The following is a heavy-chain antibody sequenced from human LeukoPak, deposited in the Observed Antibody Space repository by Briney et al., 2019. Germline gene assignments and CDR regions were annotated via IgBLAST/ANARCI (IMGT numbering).Heavy chain of an antibody. Sequence: SETLSLTCSVSGGSISSYYWSWIRQPPGKALEWIGYIYYSGSTNYNPSLKSRVTISVDTSKNQFSLKLSSVTAADTAVYYCARIPYVDIVATAFYFDCWGQGTLVTVSS. V-gene: IGHV4-59*01. J-gene: IGHJ4*02. CDR2: IYYSGST. D-gene: IGHD5-12*01. CDR3: ARIPYVDIVATAFYFDC. CDR1: GGSISSYY.